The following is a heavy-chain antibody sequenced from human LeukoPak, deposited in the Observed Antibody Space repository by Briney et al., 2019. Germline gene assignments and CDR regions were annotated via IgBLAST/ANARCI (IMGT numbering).Heavy chain of an antibody. V-gene: IGHV3-23*01. CDR2: ISGGGGST. D-gene: IGHD6-13*01. CDR1: GFTFARHA. Sequence: SGGSLRLSCAGSGFTFARHALTWVRQAPGMGLEWVSTISGGGGSTHYADSVKGRFTTSRDNSKDTVFLQMNNLRAEDTAIYYCAREGGSCTSNSCSDYFDYWGQGTLVTVSP. CDR3: AREGGSCTSNSCSDYFDY. J-gene: IGHJ4*02.